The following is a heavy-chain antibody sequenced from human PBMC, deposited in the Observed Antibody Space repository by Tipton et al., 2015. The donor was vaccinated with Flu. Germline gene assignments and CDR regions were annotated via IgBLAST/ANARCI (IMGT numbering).Heavy chain of an antibody. J-gene: IGHJ4*02. CDR3: ASVIAAAGPNY. V-gene: IGHV3-48*03. Sequence: SLRLSCAASGFTFSSYEMHWVRQAPGKGLEWVSYISSSGSTIYYADSVKGRFTISRDNAKNSLYLQMNSLRAEDTAVYYCASVIAAAGPNYWGQGTLFTVSS. CDR1: GFTFSSYE. CDR2: ISSSGSTI. D-gene: IGHD6-13*01.